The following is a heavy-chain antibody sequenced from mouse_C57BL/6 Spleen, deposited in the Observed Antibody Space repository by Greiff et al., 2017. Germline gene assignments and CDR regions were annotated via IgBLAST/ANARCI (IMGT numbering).Heavy chain of an antibody. CDR3: ARTGDGYFMDY. Sequence: EVHLVESGGGLVKPGGSLKLSCAASGFTFSDYGMHWVRQAPEKGLEWVADISSGSSTIYYADTVQGRFTISRDNAKNTLFLQMTSLRSEDTAMYYCARTGDGYFMDYWGQGTSVTVSS. V-gene: IGHV5-17*01. CDR2: ISSGSSTI. J-gene: IGHJ4*01. D-gene: IGHD2-3*01. CDR1: GFTFSDYG.